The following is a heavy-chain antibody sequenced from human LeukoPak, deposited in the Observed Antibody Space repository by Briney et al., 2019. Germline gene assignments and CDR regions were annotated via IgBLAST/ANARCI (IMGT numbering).Heavy chain of an antibody. CDR3: ARVGGHYRDYFEY. CDR1: GGSISSGGYY. CDR2: IYYSGST. J-gene: IGHJ4*02. Sequence: PSETLSLTCTVSGGSISSGGYYWSWIRQHPGKGLEWIGYIYYSGSTDYNPSLKSRITISVDTSKNQFPLKLSSVTAADTAVYYCARVGGHYRDYFEYWGQGTLVTVSS. D-gene: IGHD3-22*01. V-gene: IGHV4-31*03.